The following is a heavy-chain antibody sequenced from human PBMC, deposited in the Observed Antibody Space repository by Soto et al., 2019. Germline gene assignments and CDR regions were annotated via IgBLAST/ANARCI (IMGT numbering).Heavy chain of an antibody. CDR3: AKGLALMADH. V-gene: IGHV3-30*18. Sequence: PGGSLRLSCTDSGFSFNTYVMDWVRQAPGKGLEWVARILYDGSKEYYADPVKGRFTISRDSSKNTLYLQMDRLRVEDTAVYFCAKGLALMADHWGQGTPVTVSS. CDR2: ILYDGSKE. CDR1: GFSFNTYV. J-gene: IGHJ4*02. D-gene: IGHD2-21*01.